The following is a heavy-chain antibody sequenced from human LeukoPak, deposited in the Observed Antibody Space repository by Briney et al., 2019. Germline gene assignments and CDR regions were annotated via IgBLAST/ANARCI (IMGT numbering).Heavy chain of an antibody. V-gene: IGHV5-51*01. CDR2: IYPGDSDT. J-gene: IGHJ5*02. CDR3: ARAKGYCSGGSCYSFDP. CDR1: GYSFTSYW. D-gene: IGHD2-15*01. Sequence: GESLKISCKGSGYSFTSYWIGWVRQMPGKGLEWMGIIYPGDSDTRYSPSFQGQVTIPADKSISTAYLQWSSLKASDTAMYYCARAKGYCSGGSCYSFDPWGQGTLVTVSS.